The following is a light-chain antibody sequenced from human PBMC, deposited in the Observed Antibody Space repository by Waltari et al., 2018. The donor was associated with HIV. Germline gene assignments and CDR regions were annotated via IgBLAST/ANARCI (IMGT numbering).Light chain of an antibody. CDR2: DAS. J-gene: IGKJ1*01. V-gene: IGKV1-39*01. Sequence: DIQMTQSPSSLSASVGDRVTITCRASQSISTYLHWFQQKPGKAPKLLIYDASTLQSGVTSRFSGSGSGTDFTLTISYLQPDDFATYFCQQSDAIVWTFGQGTKVEIK. CDR3: QQSDAIVWT. CDR1: QSISTY.